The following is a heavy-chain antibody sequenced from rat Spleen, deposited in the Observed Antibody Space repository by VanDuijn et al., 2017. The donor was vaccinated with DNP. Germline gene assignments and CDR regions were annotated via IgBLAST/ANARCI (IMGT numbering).Heavy chain of an antibody. Sequence: EVQLVGSGGGSVQSGRSMKLSCAASGFTFSNSDMAWVRQAPTKGLEWVATISYDGLRTYYQDSVRGRFTVSRDNARSTLYLQMNSLRSEDTATYYCERRDYSGGTGLDSWGQGVTVTVSS. J-gene: IGHJ2*01. CDR2: ISYDGLRT. V-gene: IGHV5-22*01. CDR1: GFTFSNSD. D-gene: IGHD1-1*01. CDR3: ERRDYSGGTGLDS.